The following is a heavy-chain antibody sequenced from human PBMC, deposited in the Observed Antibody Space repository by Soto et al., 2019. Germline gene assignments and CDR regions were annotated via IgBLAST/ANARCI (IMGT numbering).Heavy chain of an antibody. CDR1: GYTFSNYG. CDR3: ARDRDWNLDY. CDR2: IYIDNT. Sequence: QGQLVQSGAEVKKPGASVKVSCKASGYTFSNYGFSWVRQAPGQGLEWMGWIYIDNTKYAQKFQGRVTMTTDTSTSTVYMELRSLRSDDTAVYYCARDRDWNLDYWGQGTLVTVTS. V-gene: IGHV1-18*01. J-gene: IGHJ4*02. D-gene: IGHD1-1*01.